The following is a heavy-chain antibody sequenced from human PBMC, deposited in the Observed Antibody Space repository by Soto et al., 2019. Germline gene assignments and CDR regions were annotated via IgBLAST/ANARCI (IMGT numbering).Heavy chain of an antibody. J-gene: IGHJ4*02. D-gene: IGHD4-4*01. Sequence: SLRLSCAASGFTFSSYGMHWVRQAPGKGLEWVAVIWYDGSNKYYADSVKGRFTISRDNSKNTLYLQMNSLRAEDTAVYYCARDLAPRVTPGLESLIDYWGQGTLVTVSS. V-gene: IGHV3-33*01. CDR1: GFTFSSYG. CDR2: IWYDGSNK. CDR3: ARDLAPRVTPGLESLIDY.